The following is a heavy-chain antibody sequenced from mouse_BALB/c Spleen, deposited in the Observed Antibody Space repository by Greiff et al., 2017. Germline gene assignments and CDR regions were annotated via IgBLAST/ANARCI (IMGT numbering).Heavy chain of an antibody. Sequence: QLKQSGPELVKPGASVKMSCKASGYTFTSYVMHWVKQKPGQGPEWIGYINPYNDGTKYNEKFKGKATLTSDKSSSTAYMELSSLTSEDSAVYYCARGRYDGYWYFDVWGAGTTVTVSS. V-gene: IGHV1-14*01. CDR3: ARGRYDGYWYFDV. D-gene: IGHD2-14*01. CDR2: INPYNDGT. J-gene: IGHJ1*01. CDR1: GYTFTSYV.